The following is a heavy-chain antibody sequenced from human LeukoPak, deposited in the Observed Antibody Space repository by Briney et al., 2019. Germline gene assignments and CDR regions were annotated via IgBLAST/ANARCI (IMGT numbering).Heavy chain of an antibody. J-gene: IGHJ5*02. V-gene: IGHV3-64*01. CDR1: GFTFSGCV. Sequence: GGTLRLSCAASGFTFSGCVMLWVRQAPGMGLEYVSSIDSNGEASYYANSVKGRFSISRDNSNNMLYLQMGSLTSADMGVYYCAAQGGRTGAYDPWGQGTLVTVAS. CDR3: AAQGGRTGAYDP. D-gene: IGHD3/OR15-3a*01. CDR2: IDSNGEAS.